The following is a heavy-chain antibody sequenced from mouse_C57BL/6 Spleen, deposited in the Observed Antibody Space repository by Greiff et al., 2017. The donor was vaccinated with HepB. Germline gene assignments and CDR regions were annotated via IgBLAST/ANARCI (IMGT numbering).Heavy chain of an antibody. CDR1: GYTFTSYW. D-gene: IGHD2-3*01. V-gene: IGHV1-69*01. Sequence: VQLQQPGAELVMPGASVKLSCKASGYTFTSYWMHWVKQRPGQGLEWIGEIDPSDSYTNYNQKFKGKSTLTVDKSSSTADMQLSSLTSEDSAVYYCARAYDGYYGYWGQGTTLTVSS. J-gene: IGHJ2*01. CDR2: IDPSDSYT. CDR3: ARAYDGYYGY.